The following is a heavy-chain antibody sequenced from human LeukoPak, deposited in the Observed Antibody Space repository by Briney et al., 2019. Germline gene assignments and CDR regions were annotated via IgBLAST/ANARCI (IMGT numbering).Heavy chain of an antibody. CDR1: GFTFSSYA. J-gene: IGHJ3*02. Sequence: GGSLRLSCAASGFTFSSYAMHWVRQAPGKGLEWVAVISYDGSNEYYAGSVKGRFTISRDSSKNTLYLQMNSLRAEDTAVYYCARAGGHYDWNFGDAIDIWGQGTMVTVSS. V-gene: IGHV3-30*04. CDR2: ISYDGSNE. CDR3: ARAGGHYDWNFGDAIDI. D-gene: IGHD1-20*01.